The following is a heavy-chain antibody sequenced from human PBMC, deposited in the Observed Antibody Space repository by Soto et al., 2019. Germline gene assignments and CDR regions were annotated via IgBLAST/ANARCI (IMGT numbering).Heavy chain of an antibody. Sequence: QVQLVQSGAEVKKPGASVKVSCKASGYTFTSYGISWVRQAPGQGLEWMGWISAYNGNTNYAQKLQGRVTMTTDTXTXRAYMELRSLRSDDTAVYYCARDHGGTVGDLTKFDYWGQGTLVTVSS. CDR2: ISAYNGNT. J-gene: IGHJ4*02. CDR1: GYTFTSYG. D-gene: IGHD1-1*01. V-gene: IGHV1-18*01. CDR3: ARDHGGTVGDLTKFDY.